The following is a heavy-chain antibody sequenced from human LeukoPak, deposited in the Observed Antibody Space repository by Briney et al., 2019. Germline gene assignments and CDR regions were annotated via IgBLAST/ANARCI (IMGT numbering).Heavy chain of an antibody. CDR3: TRENWYIDY. J-gene: IGHJ4*02. CDR2: VKQDGSER. V-gene: IGHV3-7*01. CDR1: GFTFSSYS. Sequence: GGSLRLSCAVSGFTFSSYSMTWVRQAPGKGLEWVANVKQDGSERYNVDSVEGRFTISRNNAKNSLYLQMNSLRAEDAAVYYCTRENWYIDYWGQGNLVTVSS.